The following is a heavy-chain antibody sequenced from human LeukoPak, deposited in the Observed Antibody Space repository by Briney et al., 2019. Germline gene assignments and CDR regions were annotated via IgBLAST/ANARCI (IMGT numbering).Heavy chain of an antibody. J-gene: IGHJ4*02. CDR2: ISGSGGSK. CDR1: GFTFSSYG. CDR3: ARGQNDYGDYWNFDY. V-gene: IGHV3-23*01. Sequence: GGSLRLSCAASGFTFSSYGMSWVRQAPGKGLEWVSAISGSGGSKYYADSVKGRFTISRDNSKNKLYLQMNSLRAEDTAVYYCARGQNDYGDYWNFDYWGQGTLVTVSS. D-gene: IGHD4-17*01.